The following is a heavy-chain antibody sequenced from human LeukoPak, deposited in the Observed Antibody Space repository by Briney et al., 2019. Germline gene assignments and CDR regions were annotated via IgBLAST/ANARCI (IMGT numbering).Heavy chain of an antibody. Sequence: QPGGSLRLSCAASGFTFSSYTMSWVRQAPGKGLEWVSGVSGSGGSTHYADSVEGRFTISRDNSKNMVYLQMDSLRVEDTAIYYCAKGYSDSTFFYWGQGTQVTVSS. J-gene: IGHJ4*02. CDR2: VSGSGGST. CDR3: AKGYSDSTFFY. CDR1: GFTFSSYT. V-gene: IGHV3-23*01. D-gene: IGHD6-13*01.